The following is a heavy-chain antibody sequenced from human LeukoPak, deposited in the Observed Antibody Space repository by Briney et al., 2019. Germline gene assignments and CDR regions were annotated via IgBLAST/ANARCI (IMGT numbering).Heavy chain of an antibody. J-gene: IGHJ4*02. CDR2: ISSSSSYI. V-gene: IGHV3-21*01. Sequence: GGSLRLSCAASGFTFSSYSMNWVRQAPGKGLEWVSSISSSSSYIYYADSVKGRFTISRDNAKNSLYLQMNSLRAEDTAVHYCARESLLWFGESPTPFDYWGQGTLVTVSS. D-gene: IGHD3-10*01. CDR1: GFTFSSYS. CDR3: ARESLLWFGESPTPFDY.